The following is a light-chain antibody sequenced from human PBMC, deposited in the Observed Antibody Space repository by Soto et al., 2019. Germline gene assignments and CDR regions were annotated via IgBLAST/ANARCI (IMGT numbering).Light chain of an antibody. CDR3: QQRSNWPPEVT. V-gene: IGKV3-11*01. Sequence: EIVLTQSPATLSLSPGERATLSCRASQSVSSYLAWYQQKPGQAPRLLIYDAFNRATGIPARFSGSGSRTDFTLTISSLEPEDFAVYYCQQRSNWPPEVTFGGGTKVEIK. CDR2: DAF. J-gene: IGKJ4*01. CDR1: QSVSSY.